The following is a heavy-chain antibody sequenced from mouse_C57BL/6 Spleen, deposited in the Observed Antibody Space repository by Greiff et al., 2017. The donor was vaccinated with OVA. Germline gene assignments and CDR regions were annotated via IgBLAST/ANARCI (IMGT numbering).Heavy chain of an antibody. CDR2: ISSGGDYI. Sequence: EVHLVESGAGLVKPGGSLKLSCAASGFTFSSYAMSWVRQTPEKRLEWVAYISSGGDYIYYADTVKGRFTISRDNARNTLYLQMSSLKSEDTAMYYCTREGVWVYYYGSSYAMDYRGQGTSVTVSS. CDR1: GFTFSSYA. CDR3: TREGVWVYYYGSSYAMDY. V-gene: IGHV5-9-1*02. D-gene: IGHD1-1*01. J-gene: IGHJ4*01.